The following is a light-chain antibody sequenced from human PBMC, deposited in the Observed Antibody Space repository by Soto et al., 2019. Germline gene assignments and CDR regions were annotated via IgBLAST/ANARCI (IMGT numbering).Light chain of an antibody. CDR1: QSISSY. CDR2: AAS. Sequence: GDRVTITCRASQSISSYLNWYQQKPGKAPKLLIYAASSLQSGVPSRFSGSGSGTDFTLTIRSLQPEDFATYYCQQSYSTPYTFGQGTRLEIK. CDR3: QQSYSTPYT. V-gene: IGKV1-39*01. J-gene: IGKJ5*01.